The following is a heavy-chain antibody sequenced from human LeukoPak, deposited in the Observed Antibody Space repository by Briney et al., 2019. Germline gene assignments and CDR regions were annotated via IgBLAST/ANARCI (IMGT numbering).Heavy chain of an antibody. CDR1: GGSISNYY. D-gene: IGHD3-10*01. CDR3: ARDPLDYYGSGSYAFDI. CDR2: IYYSGST. V-gene: IGHV4-59*01. J-gene: IGHJ3*02. Sequence: SETLSLTCTVSGGSISNYYWSWIRQPPGKGLEWIGYIYYSGSTNYNPSLKSRVTISVDTSKNQFSLKLSSVTAADTAVYYCARDPLDYYGSGSYAFDIWGQGTMVTVSS.